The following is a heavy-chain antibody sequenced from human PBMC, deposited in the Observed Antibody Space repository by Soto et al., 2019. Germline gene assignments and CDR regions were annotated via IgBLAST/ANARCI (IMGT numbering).Heavy chain of an antibody. CDR2: IYYSGST. D-gene: IGHD3-22*01. V-gene: IGHV4-39*01. CDR1: GGSISSSSYY. Sequence: QLLESGPGLVKPSETLSLTCTVSGGSISSSSYYWGWIRQPPGKGLEWIGSIYYSGSTYYNPSLKSRVTISVDTSKNQFSLKLSSVTAADTAVYYCARLTVSGRFDYWGQGTLVTVSS. J-gene: IGHJ4*02. CDR3: ARLTVSGRFDY.